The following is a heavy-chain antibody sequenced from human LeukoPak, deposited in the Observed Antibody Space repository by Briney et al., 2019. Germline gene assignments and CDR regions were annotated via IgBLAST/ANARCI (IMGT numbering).Heavy chain of an antibody. J-gene: IGHJ5*02. CDR1: GFTFSNYW. D-gene: IGHD1-26*01. CDR3: ARGSGWLDP. V-gene: IGHV3-7*05. Sequence: TGGSLRLSCAASGFTFSNYWMSWVRQAPEKGLVWVANIKEDGSVKYYVDSVKGRFTISRDNAKNSLYLHMNSLRVEDRAVYYCARGSGWLDPWGQGTLVTVFS. CDR2: IKEDGSVK.